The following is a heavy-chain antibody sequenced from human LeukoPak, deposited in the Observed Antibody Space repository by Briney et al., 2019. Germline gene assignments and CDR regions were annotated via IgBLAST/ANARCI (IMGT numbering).Heavy chain of an antibody. CDR2: IKSKTGGGTT. CDR3: TTDLNL. V-gene: IGHV3-15*01. Sequence: GGSLRLSCAASGFTFSNAWMSWVRQAPGKGLEWVGRIKSKTGGGTTDYAAPVKGRFTISRDDSKNTLYLQMNSLKTEDTAVYYCTTDLNLWGQGTLVTVSS. CDR1: GFTFSNAW. J-gene: IGHJ5*02.